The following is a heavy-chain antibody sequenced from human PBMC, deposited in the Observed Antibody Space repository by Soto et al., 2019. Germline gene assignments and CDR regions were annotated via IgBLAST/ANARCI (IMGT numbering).Heavy chain of an antibody. CDR3: ARGHSITIFGVVIIEGMDV. V-gene: IGHV1-8*01. CDR2: MNPNSGNT. CDR1: GYTFTSHD. D-gene: IGHD3-3*01. J-gene: IGHJ6*02. Sequence: ASVKVSCKASGYTFTSHDINWVRQATGQGLEWMGWMNPNSGNTGYAQKFQGRVTMTRNTSISTAYMELSSLRSEDTAVYYCARGHSITIFGVVIIEGMDVWGQGTTVTVSS.